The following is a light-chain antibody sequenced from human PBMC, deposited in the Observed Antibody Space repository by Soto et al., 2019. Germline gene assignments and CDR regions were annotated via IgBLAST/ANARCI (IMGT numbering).Light chain of an antibody. CDR2: AAS. CDR1: QFISTY. V-gene: IGKV1-39*01. J-gene: IGKJ1*01. Sequence: DIHMPQSPSSLSASVGDTVTITCRPSQFISTYLNWYQQKPGKAPKLLIYAASTLQSGVPSRFSGSGSGTDFTLTISCLQSEDFATYYCQQYYSYPWTFGQGTKVDIK. CDR3: QQYYSYPWT.